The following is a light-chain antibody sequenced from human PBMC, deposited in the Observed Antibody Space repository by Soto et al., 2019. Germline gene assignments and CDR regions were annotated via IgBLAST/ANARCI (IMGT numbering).Light chain of an antibody. CDR3: QQYHSYWT. CDR1: QNSSSR. CDR2: DAS. Sequence: DFQMTQSPSTLSASVGDRCTITVRGSQNSSSRLAWFQQKPGKAPKLLLYDASSLESGVPQRFSGSGSGTEFTLTISSLQTDDFSTYYCQQYHSYWTFGQGTKVDIK. V-gene: IGKV1-5*01. J-gene: IGKJ1*01.